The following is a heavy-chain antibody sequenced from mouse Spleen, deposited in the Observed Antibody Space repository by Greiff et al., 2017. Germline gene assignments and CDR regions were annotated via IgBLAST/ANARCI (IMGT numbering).Heavy chain of an antibody. Sequence: EVNLVESGGGLVKPGGSLKLSCAASGFTFSDYGMHWVRQAPEKGLEWVAYISSGSSTIYYADTVKGRFTISRDNAENTLFLQMTSLRSEDTAMYYCAGYDYFDYWGQGTTLTVSS. D-gene: IGHD2-2*01. CDR3: AGYDYFDY. J-gene: IGHJ2*01. CDR2: ISSGSSTI. CDR1: GFTFSDYG. V-gene: IGHV5-17*01.